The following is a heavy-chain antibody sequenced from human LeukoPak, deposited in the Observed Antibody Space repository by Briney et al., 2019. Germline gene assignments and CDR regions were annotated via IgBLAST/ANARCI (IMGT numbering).Heavy chain of an antibody. J-gene: IGHJ6*03. CDR1: GFSVSNNY. CDR2: IYSGNTI. CDR3: ARDPYSGSYGNYYYYFMDV. D-gene: IGHD1-26*01. V-gene: IGHV3-66*01. Sequence: GGSLRLSCVASGFSVSNNYVSWVRQAPGKGLEWVSVIYSGNTIKYADSVKGRFTISRDNSKNTVYLQMSSLRAEDTALYYCARDPYSGSYGNYYYYFMDVWGKGTTVTISS.